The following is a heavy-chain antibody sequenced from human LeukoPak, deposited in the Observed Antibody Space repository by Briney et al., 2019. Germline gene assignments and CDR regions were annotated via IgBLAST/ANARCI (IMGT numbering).Heavy chain of an antibody. CDR3: AKSGSSWYGGHDDY. CDR2: ISGSSGST. D-gene: IGHD6-13*01. Sequence: PGGSLRLSCAASGFTFSSYAMSWVRQAPGKGLEWVSAISGSSGSTYYADSVKGRFTISRDNSKNTLYLQMNSLRAEDTAVYYCAKSGSSWYGGHDDYWGQGTLVTVSS. CDR1: GFTFSSYA. V-gene: IGHV3-23*01. J-gene: IGHJ4*02.